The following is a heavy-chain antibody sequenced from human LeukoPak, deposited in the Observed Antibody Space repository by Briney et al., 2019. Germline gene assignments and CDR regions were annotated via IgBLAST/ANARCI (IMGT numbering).Heavy chain of an antibody. V-gene: IGHV4-38-2*02. D-gene: IGHD5-18*01. CDR1: GYSISSGYY. CDR3: ARDRIQLWLPKWFDP. Sequence: SETLSLTCTVSGYSISSGYYWGWIRQPPGKGLEWIGSIYHSGSIYYNPSLKSRVTISVDTSKNLFSLKLSSVTAADTAVYYCARDRIQLWLPKWFDPWGQGTLVTVSS. J-gene: IGHJ5*02. CDR2: IYHSGSI.